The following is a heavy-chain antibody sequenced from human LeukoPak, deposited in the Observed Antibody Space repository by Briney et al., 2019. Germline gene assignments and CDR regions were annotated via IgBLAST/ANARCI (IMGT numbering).Heavy chain of an antibody. CDR1: GYTFTRYY. CDR3: ARSYDYVWGSRYYFDY. CDR2: INPNSGGT. Sequence: GASVKVSCKASGYTFTRYYMHWVRQAPGQGLEWMGRINPNSGGTNYAQKFQGRVIMTRDTSISTAYMELSRLRSDDTAVYYCARSYDYVWGSRYYFDYWGQGTLVTVSS. V-gene: IGHV1-2*06. D-gene: IGHD3-16*01. J-gene: IGHJ4*02.